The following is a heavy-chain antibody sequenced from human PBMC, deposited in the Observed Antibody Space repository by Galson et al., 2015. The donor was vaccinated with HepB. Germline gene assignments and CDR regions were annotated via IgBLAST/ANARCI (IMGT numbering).Heavy chain of an antibody. V-gene: IGHV3-23*01. CDR1: GFTFSHSA. CDR3: AKDPYSSGLKWFDP. J-gene: IGHJ5*02. CDR2: ISGSGDKT. Sequence: SLRLSCAASGFTFSHSAINWVRQAPGKGLEWVSTISGSGDKTYYADSVKGRFTISRDNSKNTLYLQMNNLRAEDTAVYYCAKDPYSSGLKWFDPWGQGTLVTVSS. D-gene: IGHD6-19*01.